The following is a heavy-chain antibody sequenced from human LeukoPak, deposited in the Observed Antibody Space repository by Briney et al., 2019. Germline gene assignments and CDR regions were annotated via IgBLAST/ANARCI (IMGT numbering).Heavy chain of an antibody. CDR2: IYYSGST. Sequence: SETLSLTCTVSGGSISSYYWSWIRQPPGKGLEWIGYIYYSGSTNYNPSLKSRVTISVDTSKNQFSLKLSSVTAADTAVYYCARGPRFLEWLLFRGGVSSDYYYYGMDVWGQGTTVTVSS. J-gene: IGHJ6*02. CDR3: ARGPRFLEWLLFRGGVSSDYYYYGMDV. V-gene: IGHV4-59*12. D-gene: IGHD3-3*01. CDR1: GGSISSYY.